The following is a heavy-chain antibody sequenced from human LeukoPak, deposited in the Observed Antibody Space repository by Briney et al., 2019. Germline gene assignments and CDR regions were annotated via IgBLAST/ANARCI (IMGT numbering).Heavy chain of an antibody. CDR2: IYSGGST. J-gene: IGHJ4*02. D-gene: IGHD3-10*01. V-gene: IGHV3-53*01. CDR1: GFTVSSNY. CDR3: SKRGVVIRGILVIGYHQEAYHYDF. Sequence: GGSLRLSCAASGFTVSSNYMSWVRQAPGKGLEWVSVIYSGGSTYYADSVKGRFTISRDTSLDPLYLQMNSLRAEDTAVYFCSKRGVVIRGILVIGYHQEAYHYDFWGQGVMVTVSS.